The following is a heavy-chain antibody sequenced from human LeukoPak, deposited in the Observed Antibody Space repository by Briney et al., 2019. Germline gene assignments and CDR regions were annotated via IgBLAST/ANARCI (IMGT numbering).Heavy chain of an antibody. CDR2: ITNSGNSK. D-gene: IGHD3-22*01. CDR3: AKSSYYDSSGYYGEYYFDY. V-gene: IGHV3-48*01. CDR1: EFTFSSYS. J-gene: IGHJ4*02. Sequence: PGGSLRLSCAASEFTFSSYSMNWVRQAPGKGLEWVSYITNSGNSKSYADSVKGRFTISRDNTKNTLYLQMNSLRAEDTAVYYCAKSSYYDSSGYYGEYYFDYWGQGTLVTVSS.